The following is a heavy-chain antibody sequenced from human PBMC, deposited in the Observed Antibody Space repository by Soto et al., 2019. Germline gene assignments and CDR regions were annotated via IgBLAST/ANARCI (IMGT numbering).Heavy chain of an antibody. D-gene: IGHD3-3*01. J-gene: IGHJ6*02. V-gene: IGHV3-33*01. Sequence: GGSLRLSCAASGFTFSSYGMHWVRQAPGKGLEWVAVIWYDGSNKYYADSVKGRFTISRDNSKNTLYLQMNSLRAEDTAVYYCARPGLRFLDQYYYGMDVWGQGTTVTVSS. CDR1: GFTFSSYG. CDR3: ARPGLRFLDQYYYGMDV. CDR2: IWYDGSNK.